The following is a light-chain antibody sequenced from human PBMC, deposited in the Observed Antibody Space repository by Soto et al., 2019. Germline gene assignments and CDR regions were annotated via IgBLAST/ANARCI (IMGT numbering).Light chain of an antibody. V-gene: IGLV1-36*01. Sequence: QSVLTQPPSVSEAPRQRVTISCSGSSSNIGNNAVNWYQQLPGKAPKLLIYYDDLLPSGVSDRFSGSKSGTSASLAISGLQSEHEADYYCAAWDDSLNGPIFGTGTKLPVL. CDR3: AAWDDSLNGPI. CDR1: SSNIGNNA. J-gene: IGLJ1*01. CDR2: YDD.